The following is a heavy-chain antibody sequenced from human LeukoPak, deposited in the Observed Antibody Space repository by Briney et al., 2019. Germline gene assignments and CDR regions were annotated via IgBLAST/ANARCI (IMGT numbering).Heavy chain of an antibody. CDR3: ARQYCSSTSCPLYYYYYMDV. CDR1: GYSFISYW. Sequence: GESLKISCKGSGYSFISYWIAWVRQMPGKGLEWMGIIYPGDSDTRYSPSFQGQVTISADRSISTAYLQWSSLKASDTAMYYCARQYCSSTSCPLYYYYYMDVWGKGTTVTVSS. V-gene: IGHV5-51*01. CDR2: IYPGDSDT. J-gene: IGHJ6*03. D-gene: IGHD2-2*01.